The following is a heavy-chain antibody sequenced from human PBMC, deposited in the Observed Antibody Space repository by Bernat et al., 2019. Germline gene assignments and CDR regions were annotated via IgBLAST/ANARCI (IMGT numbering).Heavy chain of an antibody. CDR1: GFTFSGSA. CDR2: IRSKANSYAT. Sequence: EVQLVESGGGLVQPGGSLKLSCAASGFTFSGSAMHWVRQASGKGLEWVGRIRSKANSYATAYAASVKGRFTISRDDSKNTAYLQMNSLKTEDTAVYYCTTPLGGDYDWGWFDPWGQGTLVTVSS. J-gene: IGHJ5*02. V-gene: IGHV3-73*01. D-gene: IGHD4-17*01. CDR3: TTPLGGDYDWGWFDP.